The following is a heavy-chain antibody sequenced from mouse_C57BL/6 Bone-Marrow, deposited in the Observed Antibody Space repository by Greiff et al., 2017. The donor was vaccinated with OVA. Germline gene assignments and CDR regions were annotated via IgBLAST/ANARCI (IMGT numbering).Heavy chain of an antibody. Sequence: EVKLMESGGDLVKPGGSLKLSCAASGFTFSSYGMSWVRQTPDKRLEWVATISSGGSYTYYPDSVKGRFTISRDNAKNTLYLQMSSLKSEDTARYYCALGYYGASVAYWGQGTLVTVSA. CDR2: ISSGGSYT. J-gene: IGHJ3*01. V-gene: IGHV5-6*01. D-gene: IGHD1-1*01. CDR1: GFTFSSYG. CDR3: ALGYYGASVAY.